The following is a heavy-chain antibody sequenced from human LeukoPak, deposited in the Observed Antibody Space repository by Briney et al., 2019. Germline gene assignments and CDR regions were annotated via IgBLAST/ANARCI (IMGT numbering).Heavy chain of an antibody. J-gene: IGHJ4*02. CDR2: INTGNGNT. V-gene: IGHV1-3*04. Sequence: ASVKVSCKASGYTFTTYAIHWVRQAPGQRLEWMGWINTGNGNTKHSQNFQGRVTITRDTSAGTAYMELSSLRSEDTAVYYCARHSLTYPAGFDYWGQGTLVTVSS. CDR1: GYTFTTYA. D-gene: IGHD2/OR15-2a*01. CDR3: ARHSLTYPAGFDY.